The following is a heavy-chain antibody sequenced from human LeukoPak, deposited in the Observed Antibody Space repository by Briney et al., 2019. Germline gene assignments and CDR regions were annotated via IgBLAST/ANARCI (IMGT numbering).Heavy chain of an antibody. CDR3: ARVVAATGGDY. V-gene: IGHV3-21*01. D-gene: IGHD6-19*01. CDR2: ITSSSGYI. J-gene: IGHJ4*02. CDR1: GFTVSSNY. Sequence: GGSLRLSCAASGFTVSSNYMSWVRQAPGKGLEWVSSITSSSGYIYYADSVRGRLTISRDNAKNSLYLQMNSLRPEDTAVYYCARVVAATGGDYWGQGTLVTVSS.